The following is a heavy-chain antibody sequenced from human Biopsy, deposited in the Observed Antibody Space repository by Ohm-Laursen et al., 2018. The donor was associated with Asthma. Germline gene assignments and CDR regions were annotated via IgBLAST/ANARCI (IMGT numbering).Heavy chain of an antibody. Sequence: PRTLSLTCAVSGDSIDSGDYSWTWIRQSPGVGLEWIGYIYRNGDTYYNPTLKNRVTISIDRSKNQFSLRLRSVTAADTAVYYCARGWNCGGDCYSLDSWGQGTLVTVSS. CDR3: ARGWNCGGDCYSLDS. CDR2: IYRNGDT. V-gene: IGHV4-30-2*06. CDR1: GDSIDSGDYS. J-gene: IGHJ4*02. D-gene: IGHD2-21*02.